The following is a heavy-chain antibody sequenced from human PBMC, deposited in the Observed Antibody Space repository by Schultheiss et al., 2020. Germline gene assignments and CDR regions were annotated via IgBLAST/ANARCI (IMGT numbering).Heavy chain of an antibody. CDR2: IYPGDSDT. J-gene: IGHJ3*02. Sequence: GGSLRLSCKGSGYSFTSYWIGWVRQMPGKGLEWMGIIYPGDSDTKYSPSFQGRVTISADKSISTAYLQWSSLKASDTAMYYCAGAAAGTGAFDIWGQGTMVTVS. D-gene: IGHD6-13*01. CDR1: GYSFTSYW. V-gene: IGHV5-51*01. CDR3: AGAAAGTGAFDI.